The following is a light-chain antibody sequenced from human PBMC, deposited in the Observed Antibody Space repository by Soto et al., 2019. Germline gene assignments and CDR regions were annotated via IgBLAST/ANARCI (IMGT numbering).Light chain of an antibody. CDR3: MQALQTPGWT. V-gene: IGKV2-28*01. CDR2: LGS. J-gene: IGKJ1*01. Sequence: DIVMTQSPLSLPVTPGEPASISCRSSQSLLHSNGYNYLDWYLQKPGQPPQLLIYLGSNRASGVPDRFSGSGSGTDFTLKISRVEAEDVGVYYCMQALQTPGWTFGQGTKVDIK. CDR1: QSLLHSNGYNY.